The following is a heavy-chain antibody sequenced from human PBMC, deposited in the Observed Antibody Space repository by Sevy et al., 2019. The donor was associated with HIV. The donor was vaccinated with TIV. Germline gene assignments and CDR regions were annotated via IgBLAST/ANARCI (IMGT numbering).Heavy chain of an antibody. D-gene: IGHD1-26*01. Sequence: GGSLRLSCAASGFTFSNYAMHWVRQAPGKGLEWVAVISYDGSNKYYAASVRGRFTISSDGSKNTLYQQMNNLRPEDTAVYYCAGDVEGYGGWEERREGMDVWGQGTTVTVSS. J-gene: IGHJ6*02. V-gene: IGHV3-30-3*01. CDR3: AGDVEGYGGWEERREGMDV. CDR1: GFTFSNYA. CDR2: ISYDGSNK.